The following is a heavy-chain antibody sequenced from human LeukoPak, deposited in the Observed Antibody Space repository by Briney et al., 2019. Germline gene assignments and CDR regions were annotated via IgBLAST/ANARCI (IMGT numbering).Heavy chain of an antibody. Sequence: ASVKGSCKASGYTFTSYYMHWVRQAPGQGLEWMGIINPSGGSTSYAQKFQGRVTMTRDTSTSTVYMELSSLRSEDTAVYYCASLANIAARSDAFDIWGQGTMVTVSS. CDR3: ASLANIAARSDAFDI. J-gene: IGHJ3*02. CDR1: GYTFTSYY. V-gene: IGHV1-46*01. D-gene: IGHD6-6*01. CDR2: INPSGGST.